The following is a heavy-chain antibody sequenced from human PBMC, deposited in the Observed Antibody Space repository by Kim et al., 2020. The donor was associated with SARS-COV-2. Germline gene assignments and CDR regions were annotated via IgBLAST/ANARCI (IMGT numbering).Heavy chain of an antibody. J-gene: IGHJ5*02. Sequence: TNYAQKFQGRVTMTRDTSISTAYMELSRLRSDDTAVYYCARVTYSTAFDPSGQGTLVTVSS. D-gene: IGHD4-4*01. V-gene: IGHV1-2*02. CDR2: T. CDR3: ARVTYSTAFDP.